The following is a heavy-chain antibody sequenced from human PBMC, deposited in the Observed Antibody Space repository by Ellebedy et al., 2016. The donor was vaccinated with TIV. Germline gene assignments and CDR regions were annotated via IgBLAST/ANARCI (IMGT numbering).Heavy chain of an antibody. V-gene: IGHV5-51*01. J-gene: IGHJ2*01. CDR3: ARLAYDYDSNGYNWYFDL. D-gene: IGHD3-22*01. Sequence: GESLKISCKGSGYTFTNYWIAWVRQMPGKGLEWKGMIPPSDSDTGYSPSLQGQVTFSADMSISTAYLQWSSLKASDTAMYSCARLAYDYDSNGYNWYFDLWGRGTLVTVSS. CDR1: GYTFTNYW. CDR2: IPPSDSDT.